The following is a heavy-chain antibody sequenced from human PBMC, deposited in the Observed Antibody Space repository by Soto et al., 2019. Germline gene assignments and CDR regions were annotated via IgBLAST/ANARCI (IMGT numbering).Heavy chain of an antibody. CDR2: ITSGGDT. CDR1: GFTFSNHG. Sequence: AVGSLRLSCAASGFTFSNHGLSWVRQAPGKGLEWVSAITSGGDTHYADSVKGRFTISRDSSRNTLWLQMNSLRAEDTAVYYCARVVAVADFWGLGTLVTVSS. J-gene: IGHJ4*02. V-gene: IGHV3-23*01. CDR3: ARVVAVADF. D-gene: IGHD6-19*01.